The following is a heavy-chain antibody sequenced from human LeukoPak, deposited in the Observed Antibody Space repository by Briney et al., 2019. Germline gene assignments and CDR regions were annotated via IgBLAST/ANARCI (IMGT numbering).Heavy chain of an antibody. J-gene: IGHJ4*02. D-gene: IGHD5-18*01. Sequence: GESLKISCKGSGYTFIRFWIGWVRQMPGKGLEWMGIIYPGDSETRYSPSFQGQVTISVDKSISTAYLQWSSLKASDTAVYYCAAGGIYSSNFDYWGQGTLVTVSS. CDR1: GYTFIRFW. CDR2: IYPGDSET. V-gene: IGHV5-51*01. CDR3: AAGGIYSSNFDY.